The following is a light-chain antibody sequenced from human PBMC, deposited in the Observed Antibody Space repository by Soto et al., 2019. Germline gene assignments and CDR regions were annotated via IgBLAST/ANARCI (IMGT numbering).Light chain of an antibody. CDR1: QSISTW. V-gene: IGKV1D-12*01. CDR2: GAS. CDR3: QQGKSFPRT. Sequence: DIQLTQSPSSVSASVGDRVSITCRASQSISTWLAWYQHRPGKAPKLLIYGASSLQSGVPSRFSGSGSGTDVTLTITSLQPEDFATYYCQQGKSFPRTFGGGTRVEIK. J-gene: IGKJ4*01.